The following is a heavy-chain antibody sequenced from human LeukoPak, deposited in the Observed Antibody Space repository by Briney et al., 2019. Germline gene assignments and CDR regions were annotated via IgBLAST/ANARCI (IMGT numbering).Heavy chain of an antibody. V-gene: IGHV1-46*01. J-gene: IGHJ4*02. CDR1: GYTFTSYY. CDR2: INPSGGST. CDR3: ATVGYSSGWWGRRVFDY. Sequence: ASVKVSCKASGYTFTSYYMHWVRQAPGQGLEWMGIINPSGGSTSYAQKFQGRVTMTRDTSTSTVYMELSSLRSEDTAVYYCATVGYSSGWWGRRVFDYWGQGTLVTVSS. D-gene: IGHD6-19*01.